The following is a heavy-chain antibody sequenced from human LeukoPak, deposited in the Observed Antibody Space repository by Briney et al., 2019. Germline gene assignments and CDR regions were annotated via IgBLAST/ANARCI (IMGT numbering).Heavy chain of an antibody. CDR3: ARDTGLGRYYDSSGYYSAGRWFDP. J-gene: IGHJ5*02. Sequence: ASLKVSCKASGYTFSSNAIHWVRQAPGQRLEWMGWINAGNGDTKYSQKFQGRVTITRGTSASTAYMELSSLRSEDTAVYYCARDTGLGRYYDSSGYYSAGRWFDPWGQGTLVTVSS. V-gene: IGHV1-3*01. CDR2: INAGNGDT. D-gene: IGHD3-22*01. CDR1: GYTFSSNA.